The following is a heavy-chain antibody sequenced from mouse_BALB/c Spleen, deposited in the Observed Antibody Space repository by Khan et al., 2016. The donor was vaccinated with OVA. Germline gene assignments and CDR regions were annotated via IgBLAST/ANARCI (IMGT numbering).Heavy chain of an antibody. Sequence: QVQLKQSGPELVKPGASVRISCKASGYTFTDYYINWMKQRPGQGLDWIGWIYPGNVNTKYNEKFKDKATLTADKSSSTAYMQLSSLTSEDSAVYFCAREGYYGNYRAWFAYGGQGTLVTVSA. V-gene: IGHV1S56*01. J-gene: IGHJ3*01. CDR2: IYPGNVNT. D-gene: IGHD2-1*01. CDR3: AREGYYGNYRAWFAY. CDR1: GYTFTDYY.